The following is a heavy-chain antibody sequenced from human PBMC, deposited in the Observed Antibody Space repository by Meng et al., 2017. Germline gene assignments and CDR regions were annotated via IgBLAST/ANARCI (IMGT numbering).Heavy chain of an antibody. D-gene: IGHD1-26*01. V-gene: IGHV1-8*03. Sequence: ASVKVSCKASGYTFTSYDINWVRQATGQGLEWMGWMNPNSGNTGYAQKFQGRVTITRNTSISTAYMELSSLRSEDTAVYYCARGEWKLPTANFDYWGQGTLVTVSS. CDR3: ARGEWKLPTANFDY. J-gene: IGHJ4*02. CDR2: MNPNSGNT. CDR1: GYTFTSYD.